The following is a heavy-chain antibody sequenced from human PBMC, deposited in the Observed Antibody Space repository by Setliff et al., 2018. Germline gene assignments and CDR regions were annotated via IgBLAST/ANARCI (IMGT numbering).Heavy chain of an antibody. J-gene: IGHJ4*02. V-gene: IGHV4-4*07. CDR2: VYSDGST. Sequence: PSETLSLTCSVSGGIIYDHWWTWIRQPPGAGLEWIGRVYSDGSTDYNSSFTSRVTVSVDKANKQFFLKLTSLTAADTALYFCARERQGGFLEWAPFDSWGQGVLVT. CDR1: GGIIYDHW. D-gene: IGHD3-3*01. CDR3: ARERQGGFLEWAPFDS.